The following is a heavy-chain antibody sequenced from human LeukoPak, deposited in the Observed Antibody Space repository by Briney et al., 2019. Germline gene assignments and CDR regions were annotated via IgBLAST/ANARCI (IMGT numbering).Heavy chain of an antibody. V-gene: IGHV1-69*06. J-gene: IGHJ6*03. CDR2: IIPIFGTA. CDR1: GGTFSSYA. Sequence: SVKVSCKASGGTFSSYAISWVRQAPGQGLEWMGGIIPIFGTANYAQKFQGRVTITADKSTSTAYMELSSLRSEDTAVYYCARAGAYYDFWSAYYTSDYYYYMDVWGKGTTVTVSS. D-gene: IGHD3-3*01. CDR3: ARAGAYYDFWSAYYTSDYYYYMDV.